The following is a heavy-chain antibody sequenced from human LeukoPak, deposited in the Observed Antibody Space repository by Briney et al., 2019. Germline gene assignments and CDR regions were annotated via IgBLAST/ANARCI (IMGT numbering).Heavy chain of an antibody. CDR3: ARGSGDYDLQVSDH. V-gene: IGHV1-18*01. J-gene: IGHJ4*02. CDR1: GYTFTSYG. D-gene: IGHD3-22*01. CDR2: ISVYNSNT. Sequence: ASVKVSCKASGYTFTSYGISWVRQAPGQGLEWMGWISVYNSNTNYAQKLQGRVTMTTDTSTSTAYMELRSLRSDDTAVYYCARGSGDYDLQVSDHWGQGTLVTVSS.